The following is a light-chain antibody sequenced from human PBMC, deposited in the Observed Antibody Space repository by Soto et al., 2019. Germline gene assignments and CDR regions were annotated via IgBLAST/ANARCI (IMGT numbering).Light chain of an antibody. V-gene: IGKV1-6*01. Sequence: AIQMTESPSSLSASVGVRVTITCRASQDIRNGLGWYQQRPGKAPKALIYGASNLQSGVPSRFSGSGFGTDFTLTISSLQPEDFATYYCLQHRNYPRTFGQGTKVESK. CDR2: GAS. J-gene: IGKJ1*01. CDR1: QDIRNG. CDR3: LQHRNYPRT.